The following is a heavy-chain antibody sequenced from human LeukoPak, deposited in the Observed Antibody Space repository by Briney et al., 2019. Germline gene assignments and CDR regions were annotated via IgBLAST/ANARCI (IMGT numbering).Heavy chain of an antibody. CDR1: GGSFSGYY. CDR3: ARHMSVSYDAFDL. D-gene: IGHD3-10*01. Sequence: SETLSLTCAAYGGSFSGYYWSWIRQPPGKGLVWIGEINHSGSTNYNPSLKSRVTISVDTSKNQFSLKLSSVTAADTAVYYCARHMSVSYDAFDLWGRGTTVTVSS. V-gene: IGHV4-34*01. J-gene: IGHJ3*01. CDR2: INHSGST.